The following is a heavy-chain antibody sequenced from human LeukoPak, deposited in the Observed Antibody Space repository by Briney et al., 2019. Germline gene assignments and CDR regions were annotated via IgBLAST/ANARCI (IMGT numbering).Heavy chain of an antibody. CDR1: GGSISSYY. J-gene: IGHJ4*02. CDR3: ARLGSAWQGPDY. CDR2: IYYSGST. Sequence: SETLSLTCTASGGSISSYYWSWIRQPPGKGLEWMGYIYYSGSTNYYPSLKSRVTITVDTSKNQFSLKLSSVAAADTAVYYCARLGSAWQGPDYWGQGTLVTVSS. D-gene: IGHD6-19*01. V-gene: IGHV4-59*01.